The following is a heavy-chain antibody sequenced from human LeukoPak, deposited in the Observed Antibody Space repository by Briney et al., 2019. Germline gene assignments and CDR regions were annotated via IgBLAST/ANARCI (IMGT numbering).Heavy chain of an antibody. Sequence: EPLSLTCEVSGASLSGYYWSWLRQAPGKGLEWLGEISHSGSTNYNPSLKSRVTISAHTSKNQFTLKLSSVIGADTAVYFCARNGWGSGSYWFYWGQGTLVSVSA. CDR3: ARNGWGSGSYWFY. V-gene: IGHV4-34*01. D-gene: IGHD3-10*01. CDR2: ISHSGST. J-gene: IGHJ4*02. CDR1: GASLSGYY.